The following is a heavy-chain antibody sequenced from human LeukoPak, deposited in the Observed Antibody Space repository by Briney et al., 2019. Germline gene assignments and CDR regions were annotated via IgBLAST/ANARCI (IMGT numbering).Heavy chain of an antibody. CDR1: GGPISSGGYS. CDR2: VFHSGST. D-gene: IGHD2-2*01. Sequence: SQTLSLTCAVSGGPISSGGYSWNWIRQPPGKGLEWIGYVFHSGSTYYNLSLKSRLTISVDTSKNQFSLRLNSVTAADTAVYYCARGGCSSASCTNWFDPWGQGTLVTVSS. V-gene: IGHV4-30-2*01. CDR3: ARGGCSSASCTNWFDP. J-gene: IGHJ5*02.